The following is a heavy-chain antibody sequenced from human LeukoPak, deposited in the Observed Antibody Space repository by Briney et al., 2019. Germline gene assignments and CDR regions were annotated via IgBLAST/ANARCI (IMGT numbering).Heavy chain of an antibody. CDR1: GGSFSGYY. CDR2: INHSGST. V-gene: IGHV4-34*01. CDR3: ASIPFVPTVTTSYYFDY. Sequence: PSETLSLTCAVYGGSFSGYYWSWIRQPPGKGLEWIGEINHSGSTNYNPSLKSRVTISVDTSKSQFSLKLSSVTAADTAVYYCASIPFVPTVTTSYYFDYWGQGTLVTVSS. J-gene: IGHJ4*02. D-gene: IGHD4-17*01.